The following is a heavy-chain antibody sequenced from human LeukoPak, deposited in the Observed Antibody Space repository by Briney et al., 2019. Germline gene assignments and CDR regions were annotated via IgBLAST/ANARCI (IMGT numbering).Heavy chain of an antibody. Sequence: PGGSLRLSCAASGFIFSTYGIHRVRQAPGKGLEWVAVIWYDGSNKYYADSVKGRFTISRDNSRDTLYLQMNSLRAEDTAVYYCARAVGPYDYWGQGTLVTVSS. J-gene: IGHJ4*02. V-gene: IGHV3-33*01. CDR2: IWYDGSNK. CDR1: GFIFSTYG. CDR3: ARAVGPYDY.